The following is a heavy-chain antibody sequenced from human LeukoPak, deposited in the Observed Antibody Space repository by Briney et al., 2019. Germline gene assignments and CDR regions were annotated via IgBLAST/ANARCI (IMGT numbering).Heavy chain of an antibody. CDR2: ISGSGIRT. J-gene: IGHJ4*02. CDR3: AKAPVTSCRGAYCYPFDS. Sequence: GGSLRLSCAASEFTFSSYWMNWVRQAPGKGLEWVSGISGSGIRTFSADSVKGRFTISRDNSKNTLYLQIHSLRAEDAAVYFCAKAPVTSCRGAYCYPFDSWGQGTWSPSPQ. D-gene: IGHD2-21*01. CDR1: EFTFSSYW. V-gene: IGHV3-23*01.